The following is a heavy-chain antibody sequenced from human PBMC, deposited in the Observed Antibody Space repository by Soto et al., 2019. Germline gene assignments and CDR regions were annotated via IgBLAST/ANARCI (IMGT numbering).Heavy chain of an antibody. Sequence: GGSLRLSCAASGFTFSSYAMSCVRQAPGKGLEWVSAISGSGGSTYYADSVKGRFTISRDNSKNTLYLQMNSLRAEDTAVYYCAKWVVVVAATPDAFDIWGQGTIVTVSS. CDR1: GFTFSSYA. CDR2: ISGSGGST. CDR3: AKWVVVVAATPDAFDI. V-gene: IGHV3-23*01. D-gene: IGHD2-15*01. J-gene: IGHJ3*02.